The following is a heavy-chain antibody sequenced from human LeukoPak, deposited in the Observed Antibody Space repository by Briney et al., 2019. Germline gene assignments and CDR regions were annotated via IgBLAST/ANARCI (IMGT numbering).Heavy chain of an antibody. J-gene: IGHJ4*02. Sequence: KASETLSLTCTVSGGYISSTSYLWGWVRQPPGEVLKWIGSIYHGGRTFYNPSLKSRVTVFADTSKNHISLTVRSVTAADTAVYYCARQIPDERGYYQYYFDYWGQGTLVTVSS. D-gene: IGHD3-22*01. CDR2: IYHGGRT. CDR1: GGYISSTSYL. CDR3: ARQIPDERGYYQYYFDY. V-gene: IGHV4-39*01.